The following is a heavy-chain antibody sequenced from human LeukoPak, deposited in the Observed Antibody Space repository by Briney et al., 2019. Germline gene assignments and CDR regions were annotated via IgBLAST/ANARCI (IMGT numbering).Heavy chain of an antibody. D-gene: IGHD1/OR15-1a*01. CDR2: IYYSGST. CDR3: ARVDPNKNDAFDI. Sequence: SETLSLTCTVSGGSISIGGSYWSWIRQHPGKGLEWIGYIYYSGSTYYNPSLKSRVTISVDTSKNQFSLKLSSVTAADTAVYYCARVDPNKNDAFDIWGQGTMVTVSS. J-gene: IGHJ3*02. V-gene: IGHV4-31*03. CDR1: GGSISIGGSY.